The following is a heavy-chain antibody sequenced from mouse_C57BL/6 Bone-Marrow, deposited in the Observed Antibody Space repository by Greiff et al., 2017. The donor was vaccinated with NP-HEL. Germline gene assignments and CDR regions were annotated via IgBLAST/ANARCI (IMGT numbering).Heavy chain of an antibody. V-gene: IGHV5-17*01. Sequence: EVKLMESGGGLVKPGGSLKLSCAASGFTFSDYGMHWVRQAPEKGLEWVAYISSGSSTIYYADTVKGRFTISRDNAKNTLFLQMTNLRSEDTAMYDCAILYCGPPYYFAYWGQGTTLTVSS. CDR1: GFTFSDYG. CDR3: AILYCGPPYYFAY. J-gene: IGHJ2*01. D-gene: IGHD2-1*01. CDR2: ISSGSSTI.